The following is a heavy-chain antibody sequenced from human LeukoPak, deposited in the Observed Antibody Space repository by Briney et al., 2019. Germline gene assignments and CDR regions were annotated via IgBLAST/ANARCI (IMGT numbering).Heavy chain of an antibody. Sequence: ASVKVSCKASGYTFTGYYMHWVRQAPGQGLEWMGWINTKSGGTNYAQKLQGRVTMTTDTSTSTAYMELRSLRSDDTAVYYCARDGMLELRDFDYWGQGTLVTVSS. CDR1: GYTFTGYY. CDR3: ARDGMLELRDFDY. J-gene: IGHJ4*02. CDR2: INTKSGGT. D-gene: IGHD1-7*01. V-gene: IGHV1-2*02.